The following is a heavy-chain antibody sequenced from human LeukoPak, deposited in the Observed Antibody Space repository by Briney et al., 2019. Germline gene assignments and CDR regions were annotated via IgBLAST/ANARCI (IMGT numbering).Heavy chain of an antibody. D-gene: IGHD3-22*01. CDR1: GGSISSYY. CDR2: IYYSGST. V-gene: IGHV4-59*08. CDR3: ARQGDSSGYNDY. J-gene: IGHJ4*02. Sequence: PSETLSLTCTVSGGSISSYYWSWIRQPRGKGLEWIGYIYYSGSTNYNPSLKSRVTISVDTSKNQFSLKLSSVTAADTAVYYCARQGDSSGYNDYWGQGTLVTVSS.